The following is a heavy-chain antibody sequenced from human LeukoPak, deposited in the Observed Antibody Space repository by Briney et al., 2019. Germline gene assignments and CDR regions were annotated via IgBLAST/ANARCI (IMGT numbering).Heavy chain of an antibody. V-gene: IGHV4-34*01. Sequence: PSETLSLTCAVYGGSFSGYYWSWIRQPPGKGLEWIGEINHSGSTNYNPSLKSRVTISVDTSKNQFSLKLSSVTAADTAVYYCARSGSANSTFDYWGQGTLVTVSS. CDR3: ARSGSANSTFDY. J-gene: IGHJ4*02. D-gene: IGHD3-10*01. CDR1: GGSFSGYY. CDR2: INHSGST.